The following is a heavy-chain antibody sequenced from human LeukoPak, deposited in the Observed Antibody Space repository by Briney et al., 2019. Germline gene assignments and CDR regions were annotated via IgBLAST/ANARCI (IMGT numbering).Heavy chain of an antibody. CDR3: ARGSGRIAAGGSEHY. CDR2: IRYDGGNK. CDR1: GFTFSSYG. D-gene: IGHD6-13*01. Sequence: PGGSLRLSCAASGFTFSSYGMHWVRQAPGKGLEWVAFIRYDGGNKYYADSVKGRFTISRDNSKNTLYLQMDSLRTEDTAVYYCARGSGRIAAGGSEHYWGQGTLVTVSS. J-gene: IGHJ4*02. V-gene: IGHV3-30*02.